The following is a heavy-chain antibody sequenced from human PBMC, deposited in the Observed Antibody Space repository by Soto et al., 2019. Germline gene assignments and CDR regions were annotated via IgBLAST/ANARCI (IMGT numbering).Heavy chain of an antibody. CDR1: GGTFSSYA. CDR2: IIPIFGTA. D-gene: IGHD6-19*01. Sequence: QVPLVQSGAEVKKPGSSVKVSCKASGGTFSSYAISWVRQAPGQGLEWMGGIIPIFGTANYAQKFQGRVTITADESTSTAYMELSSLRSEDTAVYYCARDKVCSSGCRRMFDYWGQGTLVTVSS. J-gene: IGHJ4*02. CDR3: ARDKVCSSGCRRMFDY. V-gene: IGHV1-69*12.